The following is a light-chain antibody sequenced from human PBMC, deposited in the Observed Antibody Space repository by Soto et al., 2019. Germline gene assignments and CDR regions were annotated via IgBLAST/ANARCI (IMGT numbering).Light chain of an antibody. J-gene: IGLJ1*01. CDR2: DDS. V-gene: IGLV3-21*02. CDR3: QVWDNSGDPLYV. Sequence: SYELTQTPSVSVAPGQTARITCGGQNIGSKSVHWYQHQPGQAPVLGLHDDSDRPSGIPERTSGSRSVNTATLTISRVEAGDEADYYCQVWDNSGDPLYVFGTGTQVTVL. CDR1: NIGSKS.